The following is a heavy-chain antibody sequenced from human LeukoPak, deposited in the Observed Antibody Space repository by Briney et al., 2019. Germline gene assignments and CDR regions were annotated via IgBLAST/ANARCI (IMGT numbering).Heavy chain of an antibody. CDR2: IWHDGTKK. J-gene: IGHJ4*02. CDR3: ASRVPGGTGFFDY. D-gene: IGHD3-10*01. CDR1: GFTFGSSAITTHG. V-gene: IGHV3-33*01. Sequence: GGSLRLSCAASGFTFGSSAITTHGMHWVRQAPGKGLEWVGVIWHDGTKKYYADSVKGRFTISRDNSKNMVYLQMNSLRAEDTAVYYCASRVPGGTGFFDYWGQGTLVTVSS.